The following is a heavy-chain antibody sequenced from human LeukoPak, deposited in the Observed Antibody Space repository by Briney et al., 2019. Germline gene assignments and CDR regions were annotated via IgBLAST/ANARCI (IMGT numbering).Heavy chain of an antibody. CDR2: IKSNADGGTT. J-gene: IGHJ4*02. V-gene: IGHV3-15*01. D-gene: IGHD2-21*01. CDR3: TTALSMSDFDY. Sequence: GGSLRLSCAASGFTFSKAWMSWVRQATGKGLEWLGRIKSNADGGTTDYAAPVQGRITISRDDSKNTLYLQMNSLKTEDTAVYYCTTALSMSDFDYWGQGTLVTVSS. CDR1: GFTFSKAW.